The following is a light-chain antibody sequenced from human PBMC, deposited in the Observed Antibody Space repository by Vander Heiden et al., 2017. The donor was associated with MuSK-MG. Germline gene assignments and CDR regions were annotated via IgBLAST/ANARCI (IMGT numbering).Light chain of an antibody. J-gene: IGLJ2*01. Sequence: VSWYQQHPGKVPKLMIYEVSTRPSGVPDRFSGSKSGNTASLTVSGLQDEDEADYYCSSFAGTNSVIFGGGTKLTVL. CDR2: EVS. CDR3: SSFAGTNSVI. V-gene: IGLV2-8*01.